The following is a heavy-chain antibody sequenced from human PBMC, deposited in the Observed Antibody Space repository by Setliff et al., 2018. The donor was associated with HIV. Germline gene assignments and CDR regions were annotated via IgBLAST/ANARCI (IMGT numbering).Heavy chain of an antibody. CDR2: IRNKVNSYTT. D-gene: IGHD3-22*01. CDR3: ARGPASGDYSYYFDY. Sequence: GESLRLSCATSGFTFSIYAMTWVRQAPGKGLEWVARIRNKVNSYTTEYVASVKGRFTISRDDSENSLYLQMNSLKTEDTAVYYCARGPASGDYSYYFDYWGQGTLVTVSS. CDR1: GFTFSIYA. J-gene: IGHJ4*02. V-gene: IGHV3-72*01.